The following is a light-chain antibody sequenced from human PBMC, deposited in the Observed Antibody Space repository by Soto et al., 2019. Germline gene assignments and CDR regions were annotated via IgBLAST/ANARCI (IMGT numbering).Light chain of an antibody. CDR2: EVS. CDR1: SSDVGRYDY. V-gene: IGLV2-14*01. CDR3: SSYSTNTAVV. Sequence: QSALTQPASVSGSPGQSITISCTGTSSDVGRYDYVSWYQQRPGEAPKLMIYEVSNRPSGVSYRFSGSRSDNTASLTISGLQTEDEADYFCSSYSTNTAVVFGGGTKLTVL. J-gene: IGLJ2*01.